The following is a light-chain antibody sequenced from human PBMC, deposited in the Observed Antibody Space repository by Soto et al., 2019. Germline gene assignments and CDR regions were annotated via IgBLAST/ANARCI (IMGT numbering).Light chain of an antibody. J-gene: IGLJ1*01. CDR3: SSYTSSRTLV. CDR2: EVS. Sequence: QCALPQAASVTGSPGQSITIPRTGTSSDVGAYNYVSWYQQHPSKSAKLMIYEVSNRPSGVSHRFSGSKSDNTASLTISGLQTDDEADYYYSSYTSSRTLVFGTGTRSPS. V-gene: IGLV2-14*01. CDR1: SSDVGAYNY.